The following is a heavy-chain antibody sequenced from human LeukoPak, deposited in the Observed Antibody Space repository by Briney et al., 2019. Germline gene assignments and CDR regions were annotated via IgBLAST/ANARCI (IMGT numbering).Heavy chain of an antibody. J-gene: IGHJ6*02. CDR3: ARDGLRTNYYYYGMDV. D-gene: IGHD3-3*01. V-gene: IGHV3-30-3*01. CDR2: ISYDGSNK. Sequence: GGSLRLSCAASGFTFSSYAMHWVRQAPGKGLEWVAVISYDGSNKYYADSVKGRFTISRDNSKNTLYLQMNSLRAEDTAVYYCARDGLRTNYYYYGMDVWGQGTTVTASS. CDR1: GFTFSSYA.